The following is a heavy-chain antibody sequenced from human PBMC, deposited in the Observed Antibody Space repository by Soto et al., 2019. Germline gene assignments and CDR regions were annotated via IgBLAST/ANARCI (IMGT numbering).Heavy chain of an antibody. CDR3: ARRIQQLISAMDV. V-gene: IGHV1-69*02. CDR1: GGTFSSYT. J-gene: IGHJ6*02. Sequence: QVQLVQSGAEVKKPGSSVKVSCKASGGTFSSYTISWVRQAPGQGLEWMGRIIPILGIANYAQKFQGRVTITADKSTSTVYMELSSLRSEDTAVYFCARRIQQLISAMDVWGQGTTVTVSS. CDR2: IIPILGIA. D-gene: IGHD6-13*01.